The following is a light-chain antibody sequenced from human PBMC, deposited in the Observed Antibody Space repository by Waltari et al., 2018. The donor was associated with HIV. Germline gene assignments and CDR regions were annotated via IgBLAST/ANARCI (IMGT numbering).Light chain of an antibody. CDR3: CSYSGTGVV. CDR2: EVI. J-gene: IGLJ2*01. Sequence: QSALTQPASVSGSPGQSITISCTGTSSDVGAYNLVSWYQKYPGKAPKLMIFEVIKRPSGVSGRFSGSRAGNTASLTISGLQTEDEGDYYCCSYSGTGVVFGGGTKVTVL. CDR1: SSDVGAYNL. V-gene: IGLV2-23*02.